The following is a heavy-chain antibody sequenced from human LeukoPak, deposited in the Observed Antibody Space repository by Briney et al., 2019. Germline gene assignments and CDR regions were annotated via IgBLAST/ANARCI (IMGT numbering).Heavy chain of an antibody. CDR1: GFTFSSYS. CDR3: ARVGFYIVGATKGFDY. D-gene: IGHD1-26*01. J-gene: IGHJ4*02. V-gene: IGHV3-21*01. CDR2: ISSSSSYI. Sequence: KPGGSLRLSCAASGFTFSSYSMNWVRQAPGKGLEWVSSISSSSSYIYYADSVKGRFTISRDNAKSSLYLQMNSLRAEDTAVYYCARVGFYIVGATKGFDYWGQGTLVTVSS.